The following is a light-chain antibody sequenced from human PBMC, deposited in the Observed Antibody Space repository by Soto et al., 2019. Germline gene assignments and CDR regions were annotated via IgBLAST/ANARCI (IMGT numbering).Light chain of an antibody. J-gene: IGKJ2*01. V-gene: IGKV3-20*01. CDR3: QQDGSSPYT. CDR1: QSVSSSY. Sequence: EIVLTQSPGTLSLSPGERATLSCRASQSVSSSYVAWYQQKPGQAPRLLIYGASTRATGIPDRFSGSGSGTDFTLTISSLEPEDFAVYYCQQDGSSPYTFGQGTKLEIK. CDR2: GAS.